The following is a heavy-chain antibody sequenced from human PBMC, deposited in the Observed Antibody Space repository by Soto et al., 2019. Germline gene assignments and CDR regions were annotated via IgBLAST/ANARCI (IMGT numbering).Heavy chain of an antibody. J-gene: IGHJ4*02. CDR1: GFTFSSYG. CDR2: ISYDGSNK. V-gene: IGHV3-30*18. CDR3: AKDLGFWSGQTLDY. D-gene: IGHD3-3*01. Sequence: GGSLRLSCAASGFTFSSYGMHWVRQAPGKGLEWVAVISYDGSNKYYADSVKGRFTISRDNSKNTLYLQMNSLRAEDTAVYYCAKDLGFWSGQTLDYWGQGTLVTVSS.